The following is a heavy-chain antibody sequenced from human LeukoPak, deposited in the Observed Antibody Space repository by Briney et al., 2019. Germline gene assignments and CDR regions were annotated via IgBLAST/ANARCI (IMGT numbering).Heavy chain of an antibody. J-gene: IGHJ4*02. CDR1: GFTFSSYS. CDR2: ISSCSSYI. D-gene: IGHD3-3*01. CDR3: ARDDHFDYDFWSGYFSSGFEEKYYFDY. Sequence: GGSLRLSCAASGFTFSSYSMNGVRQAPGKGLEGVSSISSCSSYIYYADSVKGRFTISRDNAKNSLYLQMNSLRAEDTAVYYCARDDHFDYDFWSGYFSSGFEEKYYFDYWGQGTLVTVSS. V-gene: IGHV3-21*01.